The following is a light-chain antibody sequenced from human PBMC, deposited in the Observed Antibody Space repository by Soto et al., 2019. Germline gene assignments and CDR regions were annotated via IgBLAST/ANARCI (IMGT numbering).Light chain of an antibody. CDR3: QQYNDWFSIT. V-gene: IGKV3-20*01. J-gene: IGKJ5*01. CDR1: QSITRNY. CDR2: GAS. Sequence: EVVLTQSPGTLSLSPGERATLSCRSSQSITRNYLAWYQQKPGQAPRLLIFGASNRATGAPDRFSGSGSATDFTLAISSLQSEDFGVYYCQQYNDWFSITFGQGTRLEI.